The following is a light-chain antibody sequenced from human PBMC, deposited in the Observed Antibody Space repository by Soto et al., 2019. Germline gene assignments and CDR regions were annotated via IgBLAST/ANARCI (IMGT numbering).Light chain of an antibody. V-gene: IGKV1-5*01. J-gene: IGKJ1*01. CDR2: DAS. Sequence: DIQMTQSPSTLSASIGDRVTITCRASQSIINKLAWYQQKPGKAPKLLIYDASSLESGVPSRFSGSGSGTEFTLTVSSLQPDDFSTYYCQQYNSYWTFGQGTKVDIK. CDR3: QQYNSYWT. CDR1: QSIINK.